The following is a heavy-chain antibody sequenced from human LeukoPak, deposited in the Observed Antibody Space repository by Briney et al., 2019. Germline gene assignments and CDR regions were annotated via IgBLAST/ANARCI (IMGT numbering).Heavy chain of an antibody. J-gene: IGHJ4*02. CDR2: IIPIFGTA. V-gene: IGHV1-69*13. CDR1: GGTFSSYA. CDR3: ARAPGHCSGGSCYSQDY. D-gene: IGHD2-15*01. Sequence: GASVKVSCKASGGTFSSYAISWVRQAPGQGLEWMGGIIPIFGTANYAQKFQGRVTITADESTSTAYMELSSLRSEDTAVYYCARAPGHCSGGSCYSQDYWGQGTLVTVSS.